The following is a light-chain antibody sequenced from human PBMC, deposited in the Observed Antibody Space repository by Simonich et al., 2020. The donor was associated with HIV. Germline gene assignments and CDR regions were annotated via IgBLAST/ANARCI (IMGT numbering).Light chain of an antibody. J-gene: IGKJ4*01. Sequence: EIVLTQSPATLSLSPGERATLSCRASQSVSSYLAWYQLKPGQAPRLLIYDASNRATGIPARFSGSGSGTDFTLTISTTQSEDCAVYYCQQYNNRPLTFGGGTKVEIK. CDR2: DAS. V-gene: IGKV3-11*01. CDR3: QQYNNRPLT. CDR1: QSVSSY.